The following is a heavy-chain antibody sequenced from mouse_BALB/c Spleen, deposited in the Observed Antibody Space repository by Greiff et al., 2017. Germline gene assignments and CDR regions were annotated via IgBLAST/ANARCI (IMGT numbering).Heavy chain of an antibody. CDR2: IDPANGNT. Sequence: VQLKESGAELVKPGASVKLSCTASGFNIKDTYMHWVKQRPEQGLEWIGRIDPANGNTKYDPKFQGKATITADTSSNTAYLQLSSLTSEDTAVYYCARDSSGYSAWFAYWGQGTLVTVSA. V-gene: IGHV14-3*02. J-gene: IGHJ3*01. CDR1: GFNIKDTY. CDR3: ARDSSGYSAWFAY. D-gene: IGHD3-2*01.